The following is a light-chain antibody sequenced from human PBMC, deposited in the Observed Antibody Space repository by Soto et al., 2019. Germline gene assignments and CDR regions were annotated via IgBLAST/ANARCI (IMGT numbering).Light chain of an antibody. J-gene: IGLJ1*01. V-gene: IGLV2-11*01. CDR2: DVS. Sequence: QSVLTQPRSVSGSPGQSAAISCTGTSSDVGGYDYVSWFQQHPGKAPKLMIYDVSKRPSGVPDRFSGSKSGNTASLTISGLQAEDEADYYCCSYAGSPYVFGTGTKLTVL. CDR3: CSYAGSPYV. CDR1: SSDVGGYDY.